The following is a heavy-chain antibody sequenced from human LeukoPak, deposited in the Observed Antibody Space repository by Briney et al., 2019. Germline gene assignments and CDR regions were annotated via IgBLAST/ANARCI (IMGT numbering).Heavy chain of an antibody. J-gene: IGHJ5*02. CDR1: GFAFNDYY. Sequence: GGSLRLSCAASGFAFNDYYMNWIRQAPGKGLEWVSYISSSGSSIHYADSVKGRFTISRDNAKNSLFLQMNSLRAEDTAVYYCVRASYYYVTSGSPRGWFDPWGQGTLVTVSS. D-gene: IGHD3-22*01. CDR2: ISSSGSSI. V-gene: IGHV3-11*01. CDR3: VRASYYYVTSGSPRGWFDP.